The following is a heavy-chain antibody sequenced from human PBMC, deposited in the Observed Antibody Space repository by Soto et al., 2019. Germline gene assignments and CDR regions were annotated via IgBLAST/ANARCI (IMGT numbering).Heavy chain of an antibody. V-gene: IGHV1-69*13. Sequence: SVKVSCKTSGGTFSTFGISWVRQAPGQGLEWMGGIIPFFGTAEYSQKFEDRITITADESTNTVYMDLRSLTSEDTAIYYCARTAPMDAGDKYYYDLWGQGALVTVSS. CDR3: ARTAPMDAGDKYYYDL. J-gene: IGHJ4*02. CDR2: IIPFFGTA. CDR1: GGTFSTFG. D-gene: IGHD3-16*01.